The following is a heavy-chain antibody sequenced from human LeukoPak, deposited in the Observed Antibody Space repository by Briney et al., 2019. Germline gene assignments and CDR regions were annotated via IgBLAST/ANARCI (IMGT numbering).Heavy chain of an antibody. CDR3: ARVRSGWYRIFDY. Sequence: GGSLRLSCAASGFTFSDYYMSWIRQAPGKGLEWISYISSSGSTIYYADSVKGRFIISRDNAKNSLYLQMNSLRAEDTAVYYCARVRSGWYRIFDYWGQGTLVTVSS. J-gene: IGHJ4*02. D-gene: IGHD6-19*01. CDR2: ISSSGSTI. CDR1: GFTFSDYY. V-gene: IGHV3-11*01.